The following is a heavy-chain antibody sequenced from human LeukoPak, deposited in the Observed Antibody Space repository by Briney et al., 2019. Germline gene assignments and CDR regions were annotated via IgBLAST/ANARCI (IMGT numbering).Heavy chain of an antibody. J-gene: IGHJ4*02. V-gene: IGHV3-21*01. Sequence: PGGSLRLSCAASGFTFSNYAMNWVRQAPGKGLEWVSSISRSGNFIYYGDSVKGRFTISRDNAKNSLSLQMNSLRAEDTAVYDCARVETTGRTWGQGTLVSVSA. D-gene: IGHD1-14*01. CDR2: ISRSGNFI. CDR3: ARVETTGRT. CDR1: GFTFSNYA.